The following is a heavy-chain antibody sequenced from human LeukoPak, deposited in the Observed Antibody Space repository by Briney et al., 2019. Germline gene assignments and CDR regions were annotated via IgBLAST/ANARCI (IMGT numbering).Heavy chain of an antibody. Sequence: GGSLRLSCAASGFTFRSYWMSWVRQAPGKGLEWVANIKQDGSEKYYVDSVKGRFTISRDDAKNSLYLQMNSLRAEDTAVYYCARADTYCSSTSCIVYYYYGMDVWGQGTTVTVSS. D-gene: IGHD2-2*01. V-gene: IGHV3-7*01. CDR3: ARADTYCSSTSCIVYYYYGMDV. CDR1: GFTFRSYW. CDR2: IKQDGSEK. J-gene: IGHJ6*02.